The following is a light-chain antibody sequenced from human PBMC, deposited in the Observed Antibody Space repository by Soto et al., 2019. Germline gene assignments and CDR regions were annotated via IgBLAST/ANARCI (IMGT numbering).Light chain of an antibody. CDR3: QPLKIYVT. J-gene: IGKJ5*01. Sequence: DIQMTQSTSTLSASVGDRVTITCRASQGISNYLAWYQRKPGKTPRLLIYGATTLQSGVPSRFSGSGSGTDFALTISSLQPEDFPTYYCQPLKIYVTFAQGTRLE. CDR2: GAT. CDR1: QGISNY. V-gene: IGKV1-9*01.